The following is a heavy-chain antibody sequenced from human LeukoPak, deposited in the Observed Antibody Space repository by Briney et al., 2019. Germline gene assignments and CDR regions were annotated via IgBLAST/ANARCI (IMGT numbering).Heavy chain of an antibody. CDR3: ARGPPRYCSSTSCYGWRGWFDP. D-gene: IGHD2-2*01. Sequence: KPSETLSLTCTVSGGSISSSSYYWGWIRRPPGKGLEWIGSIYYSGSTYYNPSLKSRVTISVDTSKNQFSLKLSSVTAADTAVYYCARGPPRYCSSTSCYGWRGWFDPWGQGTLVTVSS. CDR2: IYYSGST. CDR1: GGSISSSSYY. V-gene: IGHV4-39*01. J-gene: IGHJ5*02.